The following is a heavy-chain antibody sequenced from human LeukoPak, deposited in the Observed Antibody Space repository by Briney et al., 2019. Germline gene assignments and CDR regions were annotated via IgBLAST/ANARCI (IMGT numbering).Heavy chain of an antibody. D-gene: IGHD5-12*01. V-gene: IGHV4-31*03. J-gene: IGHJ4*02. Sequence: SETLSLTCTVSGGSISSGGYYWSWIRQHPGKGLEWIGYIYYSGSTYYNPSLKSRVTISVGTSKNQFSLRLSSVTAADTAVYYCARGRRGSRGVDYWGQGTLVTVSS. CDR1: GGSISSGGYY. CDR2: IYYSGST. CDR3: ARGRRGSRGVDY.